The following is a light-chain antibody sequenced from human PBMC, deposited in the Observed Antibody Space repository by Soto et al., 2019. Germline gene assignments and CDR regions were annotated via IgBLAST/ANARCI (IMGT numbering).Light chain of an antibody. CDR3: QQYGNSPLT. V-gene: IGKV3-20*01. Sequence: EIVLTQSPDTLSLSPGERATPSCRASQSVSISYLAWYQQKPGQAPRLLIYGASSRATGIPDRFSGSGSGTDFTLTISRLEPEDFAVYYCQQYGNSPLTFGQGTKVDIK. J-gene: IGKJ1*01. CDR2: GAS. CDR1: QSVSISY.